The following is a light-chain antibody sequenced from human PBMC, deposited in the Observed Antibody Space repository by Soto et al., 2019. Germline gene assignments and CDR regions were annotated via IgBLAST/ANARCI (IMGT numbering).Light chain of an antibody. V-gene: IGKV3-20*01. J-gene: IGKJ1*01. Sequence: EIVLTQSPGTLSLSPGERATLSCRASQSVRSNYLAWYQQKPGRAPRLLIYNSNTRPTGVPDRFSGSGSGTDFTLTISRLEPEDFALYYCQQYRDLPQTFGQGTKVEMK. CDR1: QSVRSNY. CDR3: QQYRDLPQT. CDR2: NSN.